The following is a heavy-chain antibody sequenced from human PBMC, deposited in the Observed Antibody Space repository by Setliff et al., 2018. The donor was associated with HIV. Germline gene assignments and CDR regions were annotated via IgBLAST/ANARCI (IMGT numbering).Heavy chain of an antibody. Sequence: ASVKVSCKASGYTFSNYGITWVRQAPGQGLEWMGWITSYNGNTNYAKKFKGRVTMTTDTSTSIAYMELTSLRSEDTAVYYCARDHHSGRGSNFPWYSDLWGRGTLVTVSS. J-gene: IGHJ2*01. CDR3: ARDHHSGRGSNFPWYSDL. CDR1: GYTFSNYG. V-gene: IGHV1-18*01. D-gene: IGHD1-26*01. CDR2: ITSYNGNT.